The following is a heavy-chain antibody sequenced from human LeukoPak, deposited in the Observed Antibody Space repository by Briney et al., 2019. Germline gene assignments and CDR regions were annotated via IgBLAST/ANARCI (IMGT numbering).Heavy chain of an antibody. CDR2: ISYDGSNK. J-gene: IGHJ3*02. CDR3: AKGGWHSSSWSDAFDI. V-gene: IGHV3-30*18. Sequence: TGGSLRLSCAASGFTFSSYGMHWVRQAPGKGLEWVAVISYDGSNKYYADSVKGRFTISRDNSKNTLYLQMNSLRAEDTAVYYCAKGGWHSSSWSDAFDIWGQGTMVTVSS. D-gene: IGHD6-13*01. CDR1: GFTFSSYG.